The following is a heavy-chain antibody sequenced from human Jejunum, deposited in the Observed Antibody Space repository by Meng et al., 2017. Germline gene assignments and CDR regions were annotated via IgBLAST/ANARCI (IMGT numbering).Heavy chain of an antibody. CDR2: IRTKAYSYAT. CDR1: GFIFSDSS. V-gene: IGHV3-73*01. CDR3: ASVAAPYVVDY. D-gene: IGHD6-19*01. J-gene: IGHJ4*02. Sequence: EVQLVESGGGLAQPGGSLKLSCAASGFIFSDSSMHWVRQASGKGLEWVGRIRTKAYSYATTYAASVKGRFTISRDDSKNTAYLEMNSLKAEDTAMYYCASVAAPYVVDYWGQGTLVTVSS.